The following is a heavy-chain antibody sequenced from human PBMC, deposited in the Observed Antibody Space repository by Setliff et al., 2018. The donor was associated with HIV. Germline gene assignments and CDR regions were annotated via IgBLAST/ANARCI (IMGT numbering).Heavy chain of an antibody. CDR1: GFTFNSYW. J-gene: IGHJ4*02. CDR3: ARMRCSGGGCYDWPFDY. CDR2: IDRDGITT. V-gene: IGHV3-74*01. D-gene: IGHD2-15*01. Sequence: PGGSLRLSCAASGFTFNSYWMHWVRQAPGKGLVWVSRIDRDGITTAYADSVKGRLTISRDNAKNTVYLQMHSLRAEDTAVYYCARMRCSGGGCYDWPFDYWGQGTLVTVSS.